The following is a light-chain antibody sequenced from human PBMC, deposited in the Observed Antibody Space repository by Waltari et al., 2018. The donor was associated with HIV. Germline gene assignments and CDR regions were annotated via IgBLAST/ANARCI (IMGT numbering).Light chain of an antibody. CDR2: DAS. J-gene: IGKJ2*01. CDR1: PSVSIY. V-gene: IGKV3-11*01. CDR3: QQRSRWPPAYT. Sequence: EIVLTQSPATLSLSPGERATLSCRASPSVSIYLAWYQQKPGQAPRLLIYDASNRATAIPARFSGSGSGTDFTLTISSLEPEDFAVYYCQQRSRWPPAYTFGQGTKLEIK.